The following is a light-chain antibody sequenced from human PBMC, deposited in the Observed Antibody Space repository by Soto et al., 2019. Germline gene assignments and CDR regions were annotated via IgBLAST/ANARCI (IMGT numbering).Light chain of an antibody. CDR1: QSLFYSSDNKNY. Sequence: DIVVTQSPDSLAASLGERATINCQSSQSLFYSSDNKNYLLWYQQKPGQPPKLLIYWASTRESGVPERFSGAGSGTDFTLTISSLQAEDVAVYYCQQYYDTPLTFGGGTKVEIK. J-gene: IGKJ4*01. CDR2: WAS. V-gene: IGKV4-1*01. CDR3: QQYYDTPLT.